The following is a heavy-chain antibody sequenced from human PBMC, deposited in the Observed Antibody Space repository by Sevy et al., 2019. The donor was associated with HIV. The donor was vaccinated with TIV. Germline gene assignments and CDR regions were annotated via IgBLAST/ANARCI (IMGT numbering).Heavy chain of an antibody. V-gene: IGHV4-39*01. CDR2: IYYSGST. CDR1: GGSISSSSYY. D-gene: IGHD3-22*01. J-gene: IGHJ4*02. CDR3: AGHEYYYDSSGYYGIGFDY. Sequence: SETLSLTCTVSGGSISSSSYYWGWIRQPPGKGLEWIGTIYYSGSTYYSPSLNSRVTIYVDTSKNQFSLELSSVTAADTAVYYCAGHEYYYDSSGYYGIGFDYWGQGTLVTVSS.